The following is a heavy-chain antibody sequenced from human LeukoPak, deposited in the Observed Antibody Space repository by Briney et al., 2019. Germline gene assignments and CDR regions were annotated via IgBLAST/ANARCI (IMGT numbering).Heavy chain of an antibody. CDR3: ARGLDY. CDR2: IGGSGVST. Sequence: GGSLRLSCAASGFTFSSYAMSWVRQAPGKGLEWVSTIGGSGVSTSYADSVKGRFTISRGNSKNTLNLQMNSLRAEDTAVYYCARGLDYWGQGTLVTVSS. V-gene: IGHV3-23*01. CDR1: GFTFSSYA. J-gene: IGHJ4*02.